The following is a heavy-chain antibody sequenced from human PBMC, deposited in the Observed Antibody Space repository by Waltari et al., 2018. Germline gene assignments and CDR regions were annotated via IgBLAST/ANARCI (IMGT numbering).Heavy chain of an antibody. CDR2: IGHEGSLK. D-gene: IGHD2-15*01. J-gene: IGHJ5*01. V-gene: IGHV3-30*18. CDR1: GFYFSSYG. Sequence: QVQLEESGGGVVQPGRSLRLSCAASGFYFSSYGMHWVRQAPGKWVWWVAVIGHEGSLKDYADAVRGRLTISRDNSKNTLFLEMNSLRGEDTAVYYCAKENNDLLCDSWGQGTQVTVSS. CDR3: AKENNDLLCDS.